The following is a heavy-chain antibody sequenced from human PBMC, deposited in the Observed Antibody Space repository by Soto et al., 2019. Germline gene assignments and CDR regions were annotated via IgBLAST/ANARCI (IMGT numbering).Heavy chain of an antibody. D-gene: IGHD2-15*01. V-gene: IGHV1-69*01. J-gene: IGHJ5*02. CDR2: IIPIFGTA. Sequence: QVQLVQSGAEVKKPGSSVKVSCKASGGTFSSYAISWVRQAPGQGLEWMGGIIPIFGTANYAQKFQGSVTITADESTSTAYMELSSLRSEDTAVYYCARDSSGYCSGGSCYSWWFDPWGQGTLVTVSS. CDR3: ARDSSGYCSGGSCYSWWFDP. CDR1: GGTFSSYA.